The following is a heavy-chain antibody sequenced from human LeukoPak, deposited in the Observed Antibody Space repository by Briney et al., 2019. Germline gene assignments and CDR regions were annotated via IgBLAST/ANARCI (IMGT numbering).Heavy chain of an antibody. CDR1: GYTFTAYY. V-gene: IGHV1-2*02. CDR3: ARDPNALDI. Sequence: ASVKVSCKASGYTFTAYYIHWVRQAPGQGLEWMGWINPNSGGTKYAQKFQGRVTMTRDTSISTAYMELSRLTSDDTAVYYCARDPNALDIWGQGTMVTVSS. J-gene: IGHJ3*02. CDR2: INPNSGGT.